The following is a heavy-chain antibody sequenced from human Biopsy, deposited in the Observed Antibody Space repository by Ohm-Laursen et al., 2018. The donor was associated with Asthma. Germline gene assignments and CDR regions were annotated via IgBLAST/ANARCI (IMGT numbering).Heavy chain of an antibody. CDR1: GFKFDEYT. CDR3: AKVRSDWVITESFDY. CDR2: ISWNSATI. J-gene: IGHJ4*02. V-gene: IGHV3-9*01. Sequence: SLRLSCTTSGFKFDEYTMHWVRQAPGKGLEWVSGISWNSATIGYADSVEGRFTISRDNAKNSVFLHMDSLRPEDTAFYYCAKVRSDWVITESFDYWGQGVLVTVSS. D-gene: IGHD3-22*01.